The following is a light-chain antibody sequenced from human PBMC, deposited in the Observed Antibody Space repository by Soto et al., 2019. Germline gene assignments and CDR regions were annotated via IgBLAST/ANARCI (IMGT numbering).Light chain of an antibody. CDR3: SSYTTSSTEV. Sequence: QSVLTQPASVSGSPGQSITISCTGTSSDVGAYNHVSWYQQHPGKVPKLMIYDVTNRPSGVSNRFSGSKSGNTASLTISGLQAEDEADYYCSSYTTSSTEVFGGGTKLTVL. V-gene: IGLV2-14*01. CDR2: DVT. J-gene: IGLJ2*01. CDR1: SSDVGAYNH.